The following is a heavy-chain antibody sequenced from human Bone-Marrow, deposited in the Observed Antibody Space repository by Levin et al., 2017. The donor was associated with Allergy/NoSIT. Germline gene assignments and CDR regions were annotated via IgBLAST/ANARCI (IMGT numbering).Heavy chain of an antibody. Sequence: GGSLRLSCKGSGSSFTSYWIGWVRQMPGKGLEWMGIIYPGDSDTRYSPSFQGQVTISADKSISTAYLQWSSLKASDTAMYYCARHTGIGGGLGGWFDPWGQGTLVTVSS. J-gene: IGHJ5*02. CDR1: GSSFTSYW. D-gene: IGHD2-15*01. CDR3: ARHTGIGGGLGGWFDP. V-gene: IGHV5-51*01. CDR2: IYPGDSDT.